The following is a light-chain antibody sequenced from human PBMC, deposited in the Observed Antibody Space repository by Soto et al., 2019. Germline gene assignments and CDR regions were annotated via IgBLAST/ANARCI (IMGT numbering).Light chain of an antibody. CDR3: QQYGSSLLT. Sequence: EIVLTQSPGSLSLSPGEGATLSCRASQSVSRNYLAWYQQKPGQAPRLLLYGASRRTTGIPDRFSGSGSGTDFTLTISRLEPEDFAVYYCQQYGSSLLTFGGGTKVEIK. V-gene: IGKV3-20*01. J-gene: IGKJ4*01. CDR2: GAS. CDR1: QSVSRNY.